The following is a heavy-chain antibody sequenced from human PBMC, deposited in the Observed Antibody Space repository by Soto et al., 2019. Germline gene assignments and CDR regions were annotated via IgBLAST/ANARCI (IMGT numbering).Heavy chain of an antibody. CDR2: ISGSGGST. V-gene: IGHV3-23*01. J-gene: IGHJ4*02. CDR3: AKDRADSYAYNNYFDY. Sequence: EVQLLESGGGLVQPGGSLRLSCAASGITFRSYAMSWVRQAPGKGLEWVSAISGSGGSTYYADSVKGRFTISRDNSKNTLYLQMNSLRAEDTAVYYCAKDRADSYAYNNYFDYWGQGTLVTVSS. CDR1: GITFRSYA. D-gene: IGHD5-18*01.